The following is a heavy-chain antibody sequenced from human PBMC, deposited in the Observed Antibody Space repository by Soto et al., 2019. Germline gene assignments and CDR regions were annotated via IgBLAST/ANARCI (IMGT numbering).Heavy chain of an antibody. D-gene: IGHD3-9*01. Sequence: PGGSLRLSCAASGFTFSSYAMSWVRQAPGKRLEWVSAISGSCGSTYYADSVKGRFTVSRDNSKNTLSLQMNSLRVEDTAVYYSAKLRSFDLSSYDWFEDWGQGTRVT. V-gene: IGHV3-23*01. J-gene: IGHJ5*02. CDR3: AKLRSFDLSSYDWFED. CDR1: GFTFSSYA. CDR2: ISGSCGST.